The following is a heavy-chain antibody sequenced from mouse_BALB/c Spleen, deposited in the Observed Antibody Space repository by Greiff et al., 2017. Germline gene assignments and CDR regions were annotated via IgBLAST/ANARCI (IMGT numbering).Heavy chain of an antibody. V-gene: IGHV3-5*02. CDR1: GISITTGNYR. J-gene: IGHJ1*01. CDR2: IYYSGTI. CDR3: ARQMHYYGDAGFDV. D-gene: IGHD1-2*01. Sequence: EVKLVESGPGLVKPSQTVSLTCTVTGISITTGNYRWSWIRQFPGTKLEWIGYIYYSGTITYNPSLTSRTTITRDTSKNQFFLEMNSLTAEDTATYYCARQMHYYGDAGFDVWGAGTTVTVSS.